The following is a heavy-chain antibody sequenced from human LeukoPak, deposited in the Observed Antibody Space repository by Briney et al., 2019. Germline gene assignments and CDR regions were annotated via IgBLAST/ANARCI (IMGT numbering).Heavy chain of an antibody. CDR1: GFTFSSYA. CDR3: ARRGSRETTVTKRLSPGPHPFDY. CDR2: ISYDGSNK. D-gene: IGHD4-17*01. Sequence: GGSLRLSCAASGFTFSSYAMHWVRQAPGKGLEWVAVISYDGSNKYYADSVKGRFTISRDNSKDTLYLQMNSLRAEDTAVYYCARRGSRETTVTKRLSPGPHPFDYWGQGTLVTVSS. J-gene: IGHJ4*02. V-gene: IGHV3-30-3*01.